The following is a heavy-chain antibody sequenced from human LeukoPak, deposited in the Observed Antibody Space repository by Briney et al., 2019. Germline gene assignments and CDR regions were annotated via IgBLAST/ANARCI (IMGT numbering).Heavy chain of an antibody. CDR1: GYTFTSYY. J-gene: IGHJ2*01. Sequence: ASVKVSCKASGYTFTSYYMHWVRQAPGQGLEWMGTINPSGGSTSCAQKFQGRVTMTRDTSTSTVYMELSSLRSEDTAVYYCARDRGSKRVAYCGGDCYIGYFDLWGRGTLVTVSS. CDR3: ARDRGSKRVAYCGGDCYIGYFDL. CDR2: INPSGGST. D-gene: IGHD2-21*02. V-gene: IGHV1-46*01.